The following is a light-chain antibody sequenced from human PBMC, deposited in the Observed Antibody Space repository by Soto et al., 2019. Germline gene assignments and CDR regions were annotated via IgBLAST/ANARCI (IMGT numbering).Light chain of an antibody. Sequence: DIQMTQSPSILSASVGDRVTISCRASQSISTWLAWFQQIPGKAPNLLIYKASNLPSGVPSRFSGSGSGTDFTLTISSLQPDDFATYYCQQYHSYPWTFGQGTRVDVK. CDR2: KAS. CDR1: QSISTW. V-gene: IGKV1-5*03. CDR3: QQYHSYPWT. J-gene: IGKJ1*01.